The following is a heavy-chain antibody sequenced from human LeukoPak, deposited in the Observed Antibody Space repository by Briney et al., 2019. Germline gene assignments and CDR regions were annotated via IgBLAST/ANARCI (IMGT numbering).Heavy chain of an antibody. CDR2: IDPSDSYT. J-gene: IGHJ4*02. CDR1: GYSFTSYW. CDR3: AAGRGADFDY. Sequence: GEPLKISCKGSGYSFTSYWISWVRQMPGKGLEWMGRIDPSDSYTNYSPSFQGHVTISADKSISTAYLQWSSLKASDTAMYYCAAGRGADFDYWGQGTLVTVSS. V-gene: IGHV5-10-1*01.